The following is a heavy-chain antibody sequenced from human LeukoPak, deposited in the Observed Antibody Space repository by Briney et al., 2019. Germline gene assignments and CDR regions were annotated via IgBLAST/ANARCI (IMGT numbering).Heavy chain of an antibody. CDR3: ARVRLGYCSSTSCSVRYYYGMDV. CDR2: IIPIFGTA. J-gene: IGHJ6*02. Sequence: ASEKVSCKASGGTFSSYAISWVRQAPGQGLEWMGGIIPIFGTANYAQKFQGRVTITADESTSTAYMELSSLRSEDTAVYYCARVRLGYCSSTSCSVRYYYGMDVWGQGTTVTVSS. D-gene: IGHD2-2*01. V-gene: IGHV1-69*13. CDR1: GGTFSSYA.